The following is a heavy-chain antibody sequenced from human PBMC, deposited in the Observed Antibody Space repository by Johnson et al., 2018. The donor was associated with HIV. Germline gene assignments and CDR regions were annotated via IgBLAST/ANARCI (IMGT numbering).Heavy chain of an antibody. V-gene: IGHV3-15*01. Sequence: EVQLVESGGGLVKPGGSLRLSCAASGFTFSNAWMSWVRQAPGKGLEWVGRIKSKTDGGTTDYAAPVKGRFTISRDDSKNTLYLQMISLRPEDTAVYYCAKGFFELDDAFDIWGQGTMVTVSS. CDR2: IKSKTDGGTT. CDR3: AKGFFELDDAFDI. CDR1: GFTFSNAW. D-gene: IGHD3/OR15-3a*01. J-gene: IGHJ3*02.